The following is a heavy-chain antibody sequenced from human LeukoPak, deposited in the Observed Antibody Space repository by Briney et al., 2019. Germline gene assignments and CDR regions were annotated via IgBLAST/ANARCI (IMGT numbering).Heavy chain of an antibody. Sequence: SGRSLRLSCAASGFTFSSYVMHWVRQAPGKGLEWVAVIWYDGSNKYYADSVKGRFTISRDNSKNTLYLQMNSLRAEDTAVYYCARDPGYWAVAGSSDIDYWGQGTLVTVSS. CDR2: IWYDGSNK. V-gene: IGHV3-33*01. CDR1: GFTFSSYV. CDR3: ARDPGYWAVAGSSDIDY. J-gene: IGHJ4*02. D-gene: IGHD6-19*01.